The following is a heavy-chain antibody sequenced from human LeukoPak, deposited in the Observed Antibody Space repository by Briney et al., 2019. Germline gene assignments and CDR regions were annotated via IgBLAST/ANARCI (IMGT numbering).Heavy chain of an antibody. J-gene: IGHJ4*02. D-gene: IGHD3-16*01. CDR2: ISYDGSNK. V-gene: IGHV3-30*03. CDR1: GFTFSSYG. CDR3: ARGGAPGGFDY. Sequence: PGGSLRLSCAASGFTFSSYGMHWVRQAPGKGLEWVAVISYDGSNKYYADSVKGRFTISRDNSKNTLYLQMNTLRDDDTALYYCARGGAPGGFDYWGQGTLVTVSS.